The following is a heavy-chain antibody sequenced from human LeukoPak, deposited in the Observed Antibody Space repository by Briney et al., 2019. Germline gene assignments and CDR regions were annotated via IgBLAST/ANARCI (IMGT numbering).Heavy chain of an antibody. CDR1: GGTFSSYA. CDR2: IIPIFGTA. J-gene: IGHJ4*02. Sequence: SVKVSCKASGGTFSSYAIGWVRQAPGQGLEWMGRIIPIFGTANYAQKFQGRVTITTDESTSTAYMELSSLRSEDTAVYYCARGGIAAAGRFDYWGQGTLVTVSS. V-gene: IGHV1-69*05. D-gene: IGHD6-13*01. CDR3: ARGGIAAAGRFDY.